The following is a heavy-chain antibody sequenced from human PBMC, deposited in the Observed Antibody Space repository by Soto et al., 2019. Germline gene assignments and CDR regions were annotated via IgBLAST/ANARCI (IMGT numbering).Heavy chain of an antibody. Sequence: HPGGSLRLSCTVSGFHFSRYWMNWVRQAPGKGLEWVANSRPDTDDRFHADSVRGRFSISRDNAKKSLFLQVNNLRAEDTAIYYCTKGGWLDYWGQGTPVTVSS. CDR1: GFHFSRYW. CDR2: SRPDTDDR. V-gene: IGHV3-7*05. J-gene: IGHJ4*02. CDR3: TKGGWLDY. D-gene: IGHD2-15*01.